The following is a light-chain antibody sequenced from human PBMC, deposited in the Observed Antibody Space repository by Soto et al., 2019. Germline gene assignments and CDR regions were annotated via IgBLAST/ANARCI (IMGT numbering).Light chain of an antibody. Sequence: EIVLTQSPGTLSLSPGERATLSCRASQSVSSSLAWYQQKPGQAPRLLIYDASSRATGIPDRFSGSGSGPDFTLTISRLEPEDFAVYFCQHYGSSRTFGQGTKVDIK. V-gene: IGKV3-20*01. J-gene: IGKJ1*01. CDR2: DAS. CDR1: QSVSSS. CDR3: QHYGSSRT.